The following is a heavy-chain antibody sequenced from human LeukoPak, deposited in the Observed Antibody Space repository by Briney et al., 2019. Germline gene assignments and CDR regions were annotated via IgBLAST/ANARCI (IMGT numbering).Heavy chain of an antibody. CDR2: IYFGGST. J-gene: IGHJ4*02. D-gene: IGHD6-19*01. Sequence: KPSETLSLTCTVSGGSISRSSYYWGWIRQPPGKGLEWIGSIYFGGSTYYNPSLKSRVTISVDTSKNYFSLKLSSVTAADTAVYYCARGDSSGWYYFDYWGQGTLVTVSS. CDR3: ARGDSSGWYYFDY. CDR1: GGSISRSSYY. V-gene: IGHV4-39*02.